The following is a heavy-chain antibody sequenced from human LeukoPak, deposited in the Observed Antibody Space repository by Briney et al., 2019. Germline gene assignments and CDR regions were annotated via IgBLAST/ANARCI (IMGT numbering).Heavy chain of an antibody. Sequence: GRSLRLSCAASGFTFSSYAMHWVRQAPGKGLEWVAVISYDGSNKYYADSVKGRFTISRDNFKNTLYLQMNSLRAEDTAVYYCARGGITIFGVVSTYYYGMDVWGQGTTVTVSS. CDR1: GFTFSSYA. J-gene: IGHJ6*02. D-gene: IGHD3-3*01. CDR3: ARGGITIFGVVSTYYYGMDV. V-gene: IGHV3-30-3*01. CDR2: ISYDGSNK.